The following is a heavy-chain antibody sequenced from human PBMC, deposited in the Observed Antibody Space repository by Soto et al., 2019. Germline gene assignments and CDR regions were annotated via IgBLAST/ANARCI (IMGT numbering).Heavy chain of an antibody. J-gene: IGHJ3*02. CDR2: ISGSGGST. CDR3: AKDPRMVRGVIIGPDI. CDR1: GFTFSSYA. D-gene: IGHD3-10*01. V-gene: IGHV3-23*01. Sequence: GGSLRLSCAASGFTFSSYAMSWVRQAPGKGLEWVSAISGSGGSTYYADSVKGRFTISRDNSKNTLYLQMNSLRAEDTAVYYCAKDPRMVRGVIIGPDIWGQGTMVT.